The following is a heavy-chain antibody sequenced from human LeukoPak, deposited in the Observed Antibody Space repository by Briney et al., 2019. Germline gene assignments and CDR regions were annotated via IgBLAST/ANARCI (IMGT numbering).Heavy chain of an antibody. V-gene: IGHV3-15*01. CDR3: TTERPYFDN. CDR1: GFTFSDAW. CDR2: VKSKTHGGTT. Sequence: GGSLRLSCAASGFTFSDAWMSWVRQAPGEGLEWVGRVKSKTHGGTTAYAAPVKGRFTISRDDSKTTVYLQMNSLKSEDAAMYYCTTERPYFDNWGQGTLVTVSS. J-gene: IGHJ4*02.